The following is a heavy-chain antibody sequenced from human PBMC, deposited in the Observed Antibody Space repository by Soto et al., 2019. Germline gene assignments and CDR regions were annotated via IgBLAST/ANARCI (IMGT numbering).Heavy chain of an antibody. D-gene: IGHD3-22*01. CDR2: FDPEDHET. J-gene: IGHJ5*02. CDR3: AKVASKQYYYDGNWFDP. Sequence: ASVKVSCKVSGYTLRELSMHWVRQTPGKGLEWMGGFDPEDHETFYTQEFQGRVAMTEDTSTETAHMELRSLRPEDTAVYYCAKVASKQYYYDGNWFDPWGQGTLVTVSS. V-gene: IGHV1-24*01. CDR1: GYTLRELS.